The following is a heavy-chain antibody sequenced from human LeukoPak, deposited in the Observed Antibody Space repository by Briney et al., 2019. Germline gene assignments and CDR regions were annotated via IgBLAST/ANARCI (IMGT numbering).Heavy chain of an antibody. CDR3: ARRGYDYVWGSYRYFDY. V-gene: IGHV4-4*07. Sequence: SETLSLTCTVSGGSISSYYWSWIRQPAGKGLEWIGRIYTSGSTNYNPSLKSRVTMSVDTSKNQFSLKLSSVTAADTAVYYCARRGYDYVWGSYRYFDYWGQGTLVTVSS. CDR2: IYTSGST. J-gene: IGHJ4*02. D-gene: IGHD3-16*02. CDR1: GGSISSYY.